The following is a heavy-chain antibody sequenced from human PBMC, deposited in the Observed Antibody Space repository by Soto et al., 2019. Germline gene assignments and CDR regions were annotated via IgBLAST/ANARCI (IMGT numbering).Heavy chain of an antibody. D-gene: IGHD3-10*01. Sequence: QVQLVESGGGVVQPGRSLRLSCAASGFTFSSYGMHWVRQAPGKGLEWVAVIWYDGSNKYYADSVKGRFTISRDNSKNTLYLQMNSLRTEDTAVYYCARLGASFGELLMGYFDYWGQGNLVTVSS. V-gene: IGHV3-33*01. J-gene: IGHJ4*02. CDR2: IWYDGSNK. CDR1: GFTFSSYG. CDR3: ARLGASFGELLMGYFDY.